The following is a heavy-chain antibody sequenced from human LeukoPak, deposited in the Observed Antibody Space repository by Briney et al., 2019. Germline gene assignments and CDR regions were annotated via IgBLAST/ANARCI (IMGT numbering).Heavy chain of an antibody. Sequence: SQTLPLTCAISGDSVSSNSAAWNWIRQSPSGGLEWLGRTYYRSKWYNDYAVSVKSRITINPDTSKNQFSLQLNSVTPEDTAVYYCASQYSSGWHPFDYWGQGTLVTVSS. V-gene: IGHV6-1*01. CDR3: ASQYSSGWHPFDY. CDR1: GDSVSSNSAA. J-gene: IGHJ4*02. CDR2: TYYRSKWYN. D-gene: IGHD6-19*01.